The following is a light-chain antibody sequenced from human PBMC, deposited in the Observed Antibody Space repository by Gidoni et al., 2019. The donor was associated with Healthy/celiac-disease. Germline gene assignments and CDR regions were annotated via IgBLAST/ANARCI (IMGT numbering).Light chain of an antibody. CDR3: QQYGSSLWT. V-gene: IGKV3-20*01. J-gene: IGKJ1*01. CDR1: QSVSSSY. Sequence: IVFTQSPGTLSLSPGERATLSCRASQSVSSSYLAWYQQKPGQAPRLLIYGASSRATGIPDRFSGSGSGTDFTLTISRLVPEDFAVYYCQQYGSSLWTFGQGTKVEIK. CDR2: GAS.